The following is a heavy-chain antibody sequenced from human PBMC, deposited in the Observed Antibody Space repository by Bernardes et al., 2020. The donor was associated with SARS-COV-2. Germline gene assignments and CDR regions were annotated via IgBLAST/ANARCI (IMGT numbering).Heavy chain of an antibody. Sequence: ASVKVSCKAFGYTFTNYYVHWVRQAPGQGLEWVGKINPSGGDTKYTQTFQGRVTMTRDTSTSTVYMELSSLRSEDTAVYYCAREHQCDVGCYLPPIDFWGQGTLVSVSS. J-gene: IGHJ4*02. CDR2: INPSGGDT. D-gene: IGHD2-21*01. CDR3: AREHQCDVGCYLPPIDF. V-gene: IGHV1-46*01. CDR1: GYTFTNYY.